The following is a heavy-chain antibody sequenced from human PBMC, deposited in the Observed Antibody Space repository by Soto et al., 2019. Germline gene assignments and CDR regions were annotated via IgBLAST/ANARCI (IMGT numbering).Heavy chain of an antibody. CDR3: ARHSSGYAVDY. J-gene: IGHJ4*02. CDR1: GGSISSYY. D-gene: IGHD6-19*01. CDR2: IYYSGST. Sequence: PSETLSLTCTVSGGSISSYYWSWIRQPPGKGLEWIGYIYYSGSTNYNPSLKSRVTISVDTSKNQFSLKLSSVTAADTAVYYCARHSSGYAVDYWGQGTLVTVSS. V-gene: IGHV4-59*01.